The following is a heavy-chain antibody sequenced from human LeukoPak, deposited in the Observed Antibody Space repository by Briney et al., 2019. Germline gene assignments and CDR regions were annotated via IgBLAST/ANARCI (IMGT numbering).Heavy chain of an antibody. CDR1: GGSISSYY. CDR3: ARLSLYYDFWSGYYLF. CDR2: IYYSGST. D-gene: IGHD3-3*01. V-gene: IGHV4-59*08. J-gene: IGHJ4*02. Sequence: SETLSLTCTVSGGSISSYYWSWIRQPPGKGLEWIGYIYYSGSTNYNPSLKSRVTISVDTSKNQFSLKLSSVTAADTAVYYCARLSLYYDFWSGYYLFWGQGTLVTVSS.